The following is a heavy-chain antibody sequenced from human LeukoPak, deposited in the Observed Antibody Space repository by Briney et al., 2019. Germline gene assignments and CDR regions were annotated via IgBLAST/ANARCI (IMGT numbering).Heavy chain of an antibody. J-gene: IGHJ4*02. V-gene: IGHV3-15*01. CDR1: GFTFSNAW. CDR2: IKSKTDGGTT. D-gene: IGHD3-10*01. Sequence: GGSLRLSCAASGFTFSNAWMSWVRQAPGKGLEWVGRIKSKTDGGTTDYAATVKGRFTISRDDSKNTLYLQMNSLKTEDTAVYYCIPLLWFGESPSMFDDWGQGSLVSVSS. CDR3: IPLLWFGESPSMFDD.